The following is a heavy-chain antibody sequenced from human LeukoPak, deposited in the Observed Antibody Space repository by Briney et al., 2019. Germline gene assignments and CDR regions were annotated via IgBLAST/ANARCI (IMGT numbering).Heavy chain of an antibody. J-gene: IGHJ1*01. CDR1: GYTFTGYY. CDR2: INPNSGGT. D-gene: IGHD3-22*01. Sequence: ASVKVSCKASGYTFTGYYMHWVRQAPGQGLEWMGWINPNSGGTNYAQKFQGRVTMTRDTSISTAYMELSRLRSDDTAVYYCARTVRATYYYDSSGYQEYFQHWGQGTLVTVSS. V-gene: IGHV1-2*02. CDR3: ARTVRATYYYDSSGYQEYFQH.